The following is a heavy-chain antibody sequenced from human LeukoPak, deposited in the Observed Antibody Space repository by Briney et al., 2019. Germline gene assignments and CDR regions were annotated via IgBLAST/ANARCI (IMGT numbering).Heavy chain of an antibody. J-gene: IGHJ4*02. D-gene: IGHD4-17*01. V-gene: IGHV3-53*01. Sequence: QPGGSLRLSCAASGFTVSSNYMTWVRHAPGKGLEWVSVIYSGDSTYYADSVKGRFTISRDSSKNTLYLQMNSLRAEDTAVYYCARGSTATTTDYWGQGALVTVSS. CDR1: GFTVSSNY. CDR2: IYSGDST. CDR3: ARGSTATTTDY.